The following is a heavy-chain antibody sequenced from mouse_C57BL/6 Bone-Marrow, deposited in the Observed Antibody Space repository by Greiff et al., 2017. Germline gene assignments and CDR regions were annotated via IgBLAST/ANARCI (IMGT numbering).Heavy chain of an antibody. V-gene: IGHV10-1*01. CDR2: IRSKSNNYAT. CDR3: VRQAFDY. Sequence: DVKLVESGGGLVQPKGSLKLSCAASGFSFNTYAMNWVRQAPGKGLEWVARIRSKSNNYATYYADSVKDRFTISRDDSESMLYLQMNNLKTGDTAMYYCVRQAFDYWGQGTTLTVSS. CDR1: GFSFNTYA. J-gene: IGHJ2*01.